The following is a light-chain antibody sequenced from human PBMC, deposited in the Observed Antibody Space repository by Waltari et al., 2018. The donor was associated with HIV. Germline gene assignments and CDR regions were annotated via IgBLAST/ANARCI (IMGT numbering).Light chain of an antibody. V-gene: IGLV2-23*02. CDR2: DVS. J-gene: IGLJ3*02. CDR1: NIDVGNYNL. CDR3: LTYVSDSGTWK. Sequence: QSPLTQPASVSGNPGQSVTITCTGTNIDVGNYNLVSWYQQHPGKAPKLLIYDVSKRPSGVPIGFAGSKSGYWASLTISGLLTEDESYYYCLTYVSDSGTWKFGGGTYLTV.